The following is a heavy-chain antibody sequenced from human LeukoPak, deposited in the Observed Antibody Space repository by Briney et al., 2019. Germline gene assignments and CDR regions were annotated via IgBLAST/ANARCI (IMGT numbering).Heavy chain of an antibody. CDR1: GGSISSGGYY. Sequence: SQTLSLTCTVSGGSISSGGYYWSWIRQHPGKGLEWIGYIYYSGSTYYNPSLKSRVTISVDTSKNQFSLKLSSVTASDTAVYYCAAQDVNWFDPWGQGTLVTVSS. CDR3: AAQDVNWFDP. D-gene: IGHD2-15*01. V-gene: IGHV4-31*03. CDR2: IYYSGST. J-gene: IGHJ5*02.